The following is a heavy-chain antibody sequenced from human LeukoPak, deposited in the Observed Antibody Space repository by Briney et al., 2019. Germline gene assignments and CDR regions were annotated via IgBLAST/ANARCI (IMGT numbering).Heavy chain of an antibody. V-gene: IGHV4-59*01. CDR2: IYYSGST. CDR3: ARVFDSSGPIFDY. Sequence: SETLSLTCTVSGDSISSYYWSWIRQPPGKGLEWIGYIYYSGSTNYNPSPKSRVTISVDTSKNQFSLKLSSVTAADTAVYYCARVFDSSGPIFDYWGQGTLVTVSS. D-gene: IGHD3-22*01. J-gene: IGHJ4*02. CDR1: GDSISSYY.